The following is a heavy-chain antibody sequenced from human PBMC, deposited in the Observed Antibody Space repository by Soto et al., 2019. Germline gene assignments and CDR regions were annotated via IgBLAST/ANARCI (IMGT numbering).Heavy chain of an antibody. CDR3: ARNGGDSGQLVARRYYYMDV. D-gene: IGHD6-6*01. Sequence: SETLSLTCTVSGGSISSSSYYWGWIRQHPGKGLEWIGSIYYSGSTYYNPSLKSRVTISVDTSKNQFSLKLSSVTTEETAVYYCARNGGDSGQLVARRYYYMDVWGKGTTVTVSS. J-gene: IGHJ6*03. CDR1: GGSISSSSYY. CDR2: IYYSGST. V-gene: IGHV4-39*01.